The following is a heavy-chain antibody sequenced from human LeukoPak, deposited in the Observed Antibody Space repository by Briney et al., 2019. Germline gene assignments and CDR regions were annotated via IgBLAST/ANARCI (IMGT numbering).Heavy chain of an antibody. Sequence: GRSLRLSCAASGFTFSSYTMNWVRQAPGKGLEWVSSISSSSSYIYYADSVKGRFTISRDNAKNSLYLQMNSLRAEDTAVYYCARVIVGTTDDYFDYWGQGTLVTVSS. CDR1: GFTFSSYT. V-gene: IGHV3-21*01. CDR2: ISSSSSYI. J-gene: IGHJ4*02. D-gene: IGHD1-26*01. CDR3: ARVIVGTTDDYFDY.